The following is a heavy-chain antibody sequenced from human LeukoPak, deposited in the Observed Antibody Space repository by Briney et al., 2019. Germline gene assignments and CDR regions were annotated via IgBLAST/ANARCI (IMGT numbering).Heavy chain of an antibody. CDR1: GDSINNYY. CDR2: IYYSGTT. Sequence: SETLSLTCTVSGDSINNYYWSWLRQPPGKGLEWIGYIYYSGTTNYNHSLKSRVTISVDTSKNQFSLNLSSVTAADAAVYYCARHDPRGEPARLGFFDYWGQGTLVTVSS. CDR3: ARHDPRGEPARLGFFDY. J-gene: IGHJ4*02. D-gene: IGHD6-6*01. V-gene: IGHV4-59*08.